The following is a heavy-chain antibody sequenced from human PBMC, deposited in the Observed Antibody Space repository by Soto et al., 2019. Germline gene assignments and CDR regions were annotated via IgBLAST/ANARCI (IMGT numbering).Heavy chain of an antibody. V-gene: IGHV4-39*01. CDR2: IYYSGST. D-gene: IGHD6-19*01. J-gene: IGHJ4*02. CDR3: ARQVVAGESYYFDY. CDR1: GGSISSSSYY. Sequence: QLQLQESGPGLVKPSETLSLTCTVSGGSISSSSYYWGWIRQPPGKGLEWIGSIYYSGSTYYNPSLKSRVTISVDTSKNQFSLKLSSVTAADTAVYYCARQVVAGESYYFDYWGQGTLVTVSS.